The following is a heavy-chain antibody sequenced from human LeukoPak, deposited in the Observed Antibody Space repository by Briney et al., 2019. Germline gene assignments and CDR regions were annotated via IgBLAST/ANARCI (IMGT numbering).Heavy chain of an antibody. CDR3: ARGSGWYYY. CDR2: IYYSGST. Sequence: SETLSLTCTVSGGSISSYYWSWIRQPPGKGLEWIGYIYYSGSTNYNPSLKSRVTISVDTSKNQFSLKLSSVTAADTAVYYCARGSGWYYYWGQGTPVTVSS. J-gene: IGHJ4*02. CDR1: GGSISSYY. V-gene: IGHV4-59*08. D-gene: IGHD6-19*01.